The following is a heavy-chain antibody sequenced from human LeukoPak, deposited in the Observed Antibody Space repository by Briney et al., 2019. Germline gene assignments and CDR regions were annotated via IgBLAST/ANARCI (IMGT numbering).Heavy chain of an antibody. CDR1: GFTFSKYW. V-gene: IGHV3-74*01. CDR2: INTDGTVT. Sequence: GGSLRLSCAASGFTFSKYWMLWVRQAPGKGLESVSRINTDGTVTTYADSVKGRFTVSRDNADNTLFLQMNSARDEDTAVYYCATKQWLAPPPDSWGQGTPVTVSS. CDR3: ATKQWLAPPPDS. D-gene: IGHD6-19*01. J-gene: IGHJ4*02.